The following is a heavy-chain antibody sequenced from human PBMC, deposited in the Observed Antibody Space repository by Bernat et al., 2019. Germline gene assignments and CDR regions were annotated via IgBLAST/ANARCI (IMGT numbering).Heavy chain of an antibody. V-gene: IGHV3-53*01. J-gene: IGHJ6*03. CDR2: IYSGGST. Sequence: EVQLVESGGGLIQPGGSLRLSCAASGFTVSSNYMSWVRQAPGKGLEWVSVIYSGGSTYYADSVKGRFTISRDNSKNTLYLQMNSLRAEDTAVYYCARGPSGYGYYDYMDVWGKGTTVTVSS. CDR3: ARGPSGYGYYDYMDV. D-gene: IGHD5-12*01. CDR1: GFTVSSNY.